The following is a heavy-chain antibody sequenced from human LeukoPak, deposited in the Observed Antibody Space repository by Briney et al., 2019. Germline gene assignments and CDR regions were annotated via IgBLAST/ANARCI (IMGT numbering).Heavy chain of an antibody. Sequence: GGSLRLSCAASGFTFSSYSMNWVRQAPGKGLEWVSSISSSSSYIYYADSVKGRFTISRDNAKNSLYLQMNSLRAEDTAVYYCARDGAYYYDSSGYYPPDGTDVWGQGTTVTVSS. V-gene: IGHV3-21*01. CDR2: ISSSSSYI. CDR3: ARDGAYYYDSSGYYPPDGTDV. CDR1: GFTFSSYS. J-gene: IGHJ6*02. D-gene: IGHD3-22*01.